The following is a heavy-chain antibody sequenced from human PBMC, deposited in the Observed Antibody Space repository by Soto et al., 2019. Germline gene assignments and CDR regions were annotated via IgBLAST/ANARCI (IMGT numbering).Heavy chain of an antibody. V-gene: IGHV2-5*02. CDR1: GFSLSTSGVG. J-gene: IGHJ6*02. CDR3: AHIGIDCVMYV. CDR2: IYWDDDE. Sequence: QITLKESGPTLVKPTQTLTLTCTFSGFSLSTSGVGVGWIRQAPGKALEWLALIYWDDDERSSPPLKSRLTIPKDTAKTQVVLTLTNMDPVDTATYYCAHIGIDCVMYVWGQGNTVHVSS.